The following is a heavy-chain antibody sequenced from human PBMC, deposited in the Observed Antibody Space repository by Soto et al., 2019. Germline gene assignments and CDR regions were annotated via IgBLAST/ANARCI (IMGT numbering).Heavy chain of an antibody. Sequence: VGSLRLSCADSGFTFSNSTMNWVRQAPGKGLEWVACITSSGSFIYYSDSMKGRFTISRDDAKKSLYLQMNSLRAEDTAVYYCARVPAASDRTAFYYVSKFFYFDYWGRGTQVTVSS. CDR1: GFTFSNST. V-gene: IGHV3-21*01. D-gene: IGHD3-22*01. J-gene: IGHJ4*02. CDR3: ARVPAASDRTAFYYVSKFFYFDY. CDR2: ITSSGSFI.